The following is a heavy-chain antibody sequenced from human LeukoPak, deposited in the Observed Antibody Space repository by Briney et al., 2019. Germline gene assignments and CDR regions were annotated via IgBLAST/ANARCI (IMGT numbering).Heavy chain of an antibody. CDR2: ISYDGSNK. V-gene: IGHV3-30*03. Sequence: GGSLRLSCAASGFTFSSYGIHWVRQAPGKGLEWVALISYDGSNKYYADSVKGRFTISRDNAKNSLYLQMNSLRAEDTAVYYCATGEGGSYYDSRGYYSDIWGQGTMVTVSS. D-gene: IGHD3-22*01. CDR3: ATGEGGSYYDSRGYYSDI. J-gene: IGHJ3*02. CDR1: GFTFSSYG.